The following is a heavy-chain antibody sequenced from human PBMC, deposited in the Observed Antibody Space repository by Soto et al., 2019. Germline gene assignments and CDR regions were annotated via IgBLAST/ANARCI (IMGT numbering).Heavy chain of an antibody. CDR2: ISYDGSNK. V-gene: IGHV3-30-3*01. CDR3: ARDISPPRSPTYYYYGMDV. Sequence: PGGPLTLSRPACGVTFSSYAMYRDRQAPGKGLEWVAVISYDGSNKYFADSVKGRFTISRDNSKNTLYLQMNSLRAEDTAVYYCARDISPPRSPTYYYYGMDVWGQGTTVTVSS. D-gene: IGHD3-3*02. CDR1: GVTFSSYA. J-gene: IGHJ6*02.